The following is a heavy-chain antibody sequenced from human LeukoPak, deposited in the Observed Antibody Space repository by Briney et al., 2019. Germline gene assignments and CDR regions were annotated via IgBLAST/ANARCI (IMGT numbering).Heavy chain of an antibody. J-gene: IGHJ6*03. CDR3: ARATWDPNYYYYMDV. V-gene: IGHV3-23*01. D-gene: IGHD1-26*01. Sequence: GGSLRLSCAASGFTFSNYAMRWVRQAPGKGLEWVSGISGSGDSTYYADSVKGRFTISRDNSKNTLFLQMNSLRAEDTAVYFCARATWDPNYYYYMDVWGKGTTVTISS. CDR2: ISGSGDST. CDR1: GFTFSNYA.